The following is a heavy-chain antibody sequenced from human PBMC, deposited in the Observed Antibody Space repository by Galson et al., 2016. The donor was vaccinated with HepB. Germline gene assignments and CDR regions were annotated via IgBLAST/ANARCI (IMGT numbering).Heavy chain of an antibody. CDR1: GFTFSSYG. J-gene: IGHJ4*02. CDR3: VRMETGSYAPMKN. D-gene: IGHD1-26*01. Sequence: SLRLSCAASGFTFSSYGIHWVRQAPGKGLEWVAVIWSDGSTEYYADSVKGRFTISRDNPNNTVYLQMNGLRAEDTAVYYCVRMETGSYAPMKNWGQGTLVTVSS. CDR2: IWSDGSTE. V-gene: IGHV3-33*01.